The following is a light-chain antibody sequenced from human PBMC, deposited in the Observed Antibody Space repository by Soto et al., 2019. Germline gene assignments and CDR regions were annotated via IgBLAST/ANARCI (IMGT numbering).Light chain of an antibody. V-gene: IGLV2-14*01. CDR3: RSYTSSSAYV. Sequence: QSALTQPASVSGSPGQSITISCTGTSSDVGGYNYVSWYQQHPGKAPKLMIYDVSNRPSGVSNRFSDSKSGNTASLTISGLQAEDEADYYCRSYTSSSAYVFGTGTKVTVL. J-gene: IGLJ1*01. CDR2: DVS. CDR1: SSDVGGYNY.